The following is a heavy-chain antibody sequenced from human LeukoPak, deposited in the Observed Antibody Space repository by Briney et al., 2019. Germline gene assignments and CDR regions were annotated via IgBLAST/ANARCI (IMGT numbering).Heavy chain of an antibody. D-gene: IGHD1-26*01. Sequence: SETLSLTCTVSGGSISRGGGGYYWSWIRQHPGKGLEWIGYIYYNGNTYYNPSLKSRVTISVDTSKNQFSLRLSSVTAADTAVYYCARREWEPRRFDYWGQGTLVTVSS. V-gene: IGHV4-31*03. CDR2: IYYNGNT. CDR3: ARREWEPRRFDY. J-gene: IGHJ4*02. CDR1: GGSISRGGGGYY.